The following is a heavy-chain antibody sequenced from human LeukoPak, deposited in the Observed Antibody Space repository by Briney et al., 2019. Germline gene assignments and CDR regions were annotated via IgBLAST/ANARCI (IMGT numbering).Heavy chain of an antibody. CDR1: GFPFSSYA. D-gene: IGHD2-15*01. J-gene: IGHJ6*02. CDR2: ISDSGGST. V-gene: IGHV3-64D*09. CDR3: VRGYSFGPYGMDV. Sequence: GGSLRLSCSASGFPFSSYAMHWVRQAPGKGPEYVSAISDSGGSTYYADSVKGRFTISRDNSKNTLYLQMSSLRAEDTAVYFCVRGYSFGPYGMDVWGQGTTVTVSS.